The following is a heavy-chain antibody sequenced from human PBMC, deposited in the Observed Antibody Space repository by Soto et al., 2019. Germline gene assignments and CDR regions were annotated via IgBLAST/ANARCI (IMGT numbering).Heavy chain of an antibody. J-gene: IGHJ4*02. D-gene: IGHD1-26*01. V-gene: IGHV1-8*01. CDR3: AREVSGSYRFDY. CDR1: GYTFTSYD. Sequence: QVQLVQSGAEVKKPGASVKVSCKASGYTFTSYDINWVRQATGQGLEWMGWMNPNSGNTGYAQKYEGGVTMTRNTAIRTAYMALSSLRSEDTAVYYCAREVSGSYRFDYWGQGTLVTVSS. CDR2: MNPNSGNT.